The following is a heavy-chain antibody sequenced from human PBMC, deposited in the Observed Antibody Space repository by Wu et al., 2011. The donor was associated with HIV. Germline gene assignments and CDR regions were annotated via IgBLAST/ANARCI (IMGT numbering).Heavy chain of an antibody. V-gene: IGHV1-69*05. D-gene: IGHD2-21*02. CDR2: IIPIFGTA. Sequence: QVQLVQSGAEVKKPGSSVKVSCKASGGTFSSYAISWVRQAPGQGLEWMGGIIPIFGTANYAQKFQGRVTITTDESTSTAYMELSSLRSEDTAVYYCASPSGVYCGGDGLCFDYWGQGTLVTVSS. CDR1: GGTFSSYA. J-gene: IGHJ4*02. CDR3: ASPSGVYCGGDGLCFDY.